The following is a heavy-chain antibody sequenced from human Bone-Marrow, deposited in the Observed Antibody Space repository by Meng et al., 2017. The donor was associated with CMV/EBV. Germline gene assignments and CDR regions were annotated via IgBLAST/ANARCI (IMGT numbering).Heavy chain of an antibody. D-gene: IGHD2-2*03. V-gene: IGHV3-48*03. CDR3: ASRLGYCSSTSCFDY. CDR1: GFTFSSYA. Sequence: LSLTCAASGFTFSSYAMSWVRQAPGKGLEWISYISSSGSTIYYADSVKGRFTISRDNAKNSLYLQMNSLRAEDTAVYYCASRLGYCSSTSCFDYWGQGTLVTVSS. CDR2: ISSSGSTI. J-gene: IGHJ4*02.